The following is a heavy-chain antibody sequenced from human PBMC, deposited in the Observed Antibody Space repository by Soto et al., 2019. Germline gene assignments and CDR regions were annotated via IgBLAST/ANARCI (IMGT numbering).Heavy chain of an antibody. CDR2: IFSNDEK. D-gene: IGHD6-19*01. CDR3: ARILFGRSVAGGYFYMDV. J-gene: IGHJ6*03. V-gene: IGHV2-26*01. CDR1: GFSLSNGKVG. Sequence: HVTLKESGPVLVKPTETLPLTCTVSGFSLSNGKVGVSWIRQPPGKALEWLAHIFSNDEKSYWTSLKSRLTISEDTSKRQVVLTMTNVDPVDTATYYCARILFGRSVAGGYFYMDVWGKGTTVTVSS.